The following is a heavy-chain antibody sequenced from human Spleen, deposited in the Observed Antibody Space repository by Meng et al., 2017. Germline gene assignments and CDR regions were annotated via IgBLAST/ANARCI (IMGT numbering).Heavy chain of an antibody. D-gene: IGHD6-19*01. CDR3: ARVGIAVAGSYYFDY. J-gene: IGHJ4*02. Sequence: LSLTCAASGFTFSSYGMHWVRQAPGKGLEWVAVIWYDGSNKYYADSVKGRFTISRDNSKNTLYLQMNSLRAEDTAVYYCARVGIAVAGSYYFDYWGQGTLVTVSS. CDR1: GFTFSSYG. CDR2: IWYDGSNK. V-gene: IGHV3-33*01.